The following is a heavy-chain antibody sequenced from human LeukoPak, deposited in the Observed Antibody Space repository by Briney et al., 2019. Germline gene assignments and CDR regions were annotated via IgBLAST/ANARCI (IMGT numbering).Heavy chain of an antibody. J-gene: IGHJ6*04. D-gene: IGHD2-15*01. CDR1: GYTFTSYY. CDR2: INPSGGST. Sequence: ASVKVSCKASGYTFTSYYMHWVRQAPGQGLEWMGIINPSGGSTSYAQKFQGRVTMTRNTSTSTVYMELSSLRSEDTAVYYCARDKVGGPSLNGMDVWGKGTTVTVSS. V-gene: IGHV1-46*01. CDR3: ARDKVGGPSLNGMDV.